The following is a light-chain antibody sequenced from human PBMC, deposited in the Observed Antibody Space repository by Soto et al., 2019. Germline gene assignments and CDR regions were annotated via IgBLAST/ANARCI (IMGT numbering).Light chain of an antibody. V-gene: IGLV1-51*01. CDR1: NSNIGNNF. J-gene: IGLJ2*01. CDR3: GTWDNSLTAGV. CDR2: DNN. Sequence: QSVLTQPPSVSAAPGQKVIISCSGSNSNIGNNFVSWYRQLPGTAPKLLIYDNNKRPSGIPDRFSGSKSGTSATLGITGLQTGDEADYYCGTWDNSLTAGVFGGGTKLTVL.